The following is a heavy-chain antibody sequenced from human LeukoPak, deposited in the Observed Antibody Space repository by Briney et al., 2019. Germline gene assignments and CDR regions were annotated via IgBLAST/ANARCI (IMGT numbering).Heavy chain of an antibody. V-gene: IGHV4-59*01. J-gene: IGHJ4*02. CDR2: IYYSGST. CDR3: ARSPMKRWLQFDY. Sequence: SETLSLTCTVSGGSISSYYWSWIRQPPGKGLEWIGYIYYSGSTNYNPSLKSRVTISVDTSKNQSSLKLSSVTAADTAVYYCARSPMKRWLQFDYWGQGTLVTVSS. CDR1: GGSISSYY. D-gene: IGHD5-24*01.